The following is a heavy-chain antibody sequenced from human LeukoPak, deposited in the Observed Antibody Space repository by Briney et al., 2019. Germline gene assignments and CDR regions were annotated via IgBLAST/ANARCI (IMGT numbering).Heavy chain of an antibody. D-gene: IGHD3-10*01. V-gene: IGHV4-34*01. Sequence: SETLSLTCAVYGGSFSGYYWSWIRQPPGKGLEWIGEINHSGSTNYNPSPKSRVTISVDTSKNQFSLKLSSVTAADTAVYYCARAPNYGSGSYTDYWGQGTLVTVSS. CDR1: GGSFSGYY. J-gene: IGHJ4*02. CDR3: ARAPNYGSGSYTDY. CDR2: INHSGST.